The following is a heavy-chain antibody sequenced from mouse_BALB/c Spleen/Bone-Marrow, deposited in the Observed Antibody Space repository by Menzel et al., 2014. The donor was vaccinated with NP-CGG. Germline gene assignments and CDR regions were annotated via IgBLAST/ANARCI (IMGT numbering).Heavy chain of an antibody. D-gene: IGHD3-1*01. Sequence: EVKLMESGGGLVQPGGSLRLSCATSGFTFTDYYMSWVRQPPRKALEWLGFIRNKANGYTTEYSASVKGRFTISRDNSQSILYLQMNTLRAEDSATYYCTRDSSGYVRFAYWGQGTLVTVSA. CDR3: TRDSSGYVRFAY. CDR1: GFTFTDYY. V-gene: IGHV7-3*02. CDR2: IRNKANGYTT. J-gene: IGHJ3*01.